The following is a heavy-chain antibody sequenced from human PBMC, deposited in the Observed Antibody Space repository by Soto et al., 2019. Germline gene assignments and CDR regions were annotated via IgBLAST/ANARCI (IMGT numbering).Heavy chain of an antibody. Sequence: QLQLQESGPGLVKPSETLSLTCSVSDDSINSDKYYWGWIRQPPGKGLEWIGSIYYRGNAYYNPSLQTRGTISLDKSKTTFSLKLNSVTAADSAVYFCARLEGLATISYYFDFWGPGALVTVSS. CDR2: IYYRGNA. CDR1: DDSINSDKYY. J-gene: IGHJ4*02. CDR3: ARLEGLATISYYFDF. D-gene: IGHD3-9*01. V-gene: IGHV4-39*01.